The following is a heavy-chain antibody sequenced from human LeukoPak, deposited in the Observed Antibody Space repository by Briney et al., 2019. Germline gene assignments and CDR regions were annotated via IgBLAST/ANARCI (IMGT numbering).Heavy chain of an antibody. CDR2: INPNSGGT. CDR3: ARGFVDFNWFDP. D-gene: IGHD3-10*01. V-gene: IGHV1-2*02. CDR1: GYTFNSYG. J-gene: IGHJ5*02. Sequence: ASVKVSCKSSGYTFNSYGITWVRQAPGQGLEWMGWINPNSGGTNYAQKFQGRVTMTRDTSISTAYMELSRLRSDDTAVYYCARGFVDFNWFDPWGQGTLVTVSS.